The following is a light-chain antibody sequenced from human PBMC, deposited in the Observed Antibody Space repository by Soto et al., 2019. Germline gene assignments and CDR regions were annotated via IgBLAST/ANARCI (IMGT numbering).Light chain of an antibody. Sequence: EIVLTQSPGTLSLSPGERATLPCRASQSVSSNYLAWYQQKPRQAPRLLIYSAFRRATGIPDRFSGSGSGTDFTLTISRLEPEDFAVYYCQYYGSSPWTFGQGTKVEIK. J-gene: IGKJ1*01. CDR2: SAF. CDR1: QSVSSNY. V-gene: IGKV3-20*01. CDR3: QYYGSSPWT.